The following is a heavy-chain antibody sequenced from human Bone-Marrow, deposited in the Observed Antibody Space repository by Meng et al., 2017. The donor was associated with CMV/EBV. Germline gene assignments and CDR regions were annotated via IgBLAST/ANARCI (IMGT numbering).Heavy chain of an antibody. CDR3: AKEAPYNWNTFDI. CDR1: GFTFSKYK. CDR2: IRYDGNNK. D-gene: IGHD1/OR15-1a*01. Sequence: GESLKISCAASGFTFSKYKMNWVRQAPGKGLEWVAFIRYDGNNKYYEDSVKGRFTISRDNSKNTLYLQMNSLRAEDTAVYYCAKEAPYNWNTFDIWGQGTRATFSS. V-gene: IGHV3-30*02. J-gene: IGHJ3*02.